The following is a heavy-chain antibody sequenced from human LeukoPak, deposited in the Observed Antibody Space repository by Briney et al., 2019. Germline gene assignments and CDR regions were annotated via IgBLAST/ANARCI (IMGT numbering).Heavy chain of an antibody. V-gene: IGHV3-21*04. CDR3: TSPLATVTTRRNTDY. Sequence: PGGSLRLSCAASGFTFSSYSMNWVRQAPGKGLEWVSSISSSSSYIYYADSVKGRFTISRDNAKNSLYLQMNSLRAEDTAVYYCTSPLATVTTRRNTDYWGQGTLVTVSS. J-gene: IGHJ4*02. D-gene: IGHD4-11*01. CDR2: ISSSSSYI. CDR1: GFTFSSYS.